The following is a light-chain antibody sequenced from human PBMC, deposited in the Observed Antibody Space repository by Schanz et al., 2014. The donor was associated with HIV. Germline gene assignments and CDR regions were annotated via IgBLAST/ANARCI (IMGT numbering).Light chain of an antibody. V-gene: IGLV1-40*01. J-gene: IGLJ2*01. Sequence: QSVLTQPPSMSRAPGQRVAISCTGSSSNIGAGHDVHWYQQLPGTAPKLLIYGNNNRPSGVPDRFSGSKSGTSASLAISGLQSEDEADYYCAAWDDSLSGPVFGGGTKLTVL. CDR2: GNN. CDR1: SSNIGAGHD. CDR3: AAWDDSLSGPV.